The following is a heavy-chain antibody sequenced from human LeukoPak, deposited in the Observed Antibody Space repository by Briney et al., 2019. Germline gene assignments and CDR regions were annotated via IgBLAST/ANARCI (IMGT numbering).Heavy chain of an antibody. J-gene: IGHJ6*02. CDR1: GFTFSSYA. CDR2: ISGSGGST. Sequence: GGSLRLSCAASGFTFSSYAMSWVRQAPGKGLEWVSAISGSGGSTYYADSVKGRFTISRDSSKNTLYLQMNSLRAEDTAVYYCAKKTSSLYYYYGMDVWGQGTTVTVSS. D-gene: IGHD6-13*01. CDR3: AKKTSSLYYYYGMDV. V-gene: IGHV3-23*01.